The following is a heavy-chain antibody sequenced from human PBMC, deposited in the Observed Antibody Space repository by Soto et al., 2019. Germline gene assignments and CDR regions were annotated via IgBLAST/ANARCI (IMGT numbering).Heavy chain of an antibody. CDR2: IYYSGST. V-gene: IGHV4-31*03. CDR3: ARDRAGALYFDY. Sequence: QVQLQESGPGLVKPSQTLSLTCTVSGGSISSDGYYWSWIRQHPGKGLEWIGYIYYSGSTYYNPSLKSRVTISVDTSKNQFSLKLSSVTAADTAVYYCARDRAGALYFDYWGQGTLVTVSS. J-gene: IGHJ4*02. CDR1: GGSISSDGYY. D-gene: IGHD6-13*01.